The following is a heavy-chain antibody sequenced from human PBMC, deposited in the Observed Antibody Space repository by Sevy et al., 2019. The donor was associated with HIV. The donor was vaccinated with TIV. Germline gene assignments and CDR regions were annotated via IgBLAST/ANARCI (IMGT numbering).Heavy chain of an antibody. V-gene: IGHV4-59*08. CDR1: GGSITSLY. CDR2: IYYNGHI. J-gene: IGHJ5*01. D-gene: IGHD1-26*01. Sequence: SETLSLTCTVSGGSITSLYWNWIRQPPGKGLEWIVNIYYNGHINYNPSLKSRVTLSLDTSKNQFSLRLSSVTAADTAMYYCAGENTWGRGYSRGQGTLVTVSS. CDR3: AGENTWGRGYS.